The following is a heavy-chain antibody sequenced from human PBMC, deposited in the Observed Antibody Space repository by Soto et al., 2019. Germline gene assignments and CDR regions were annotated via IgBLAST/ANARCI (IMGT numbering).Heavy chain of an antibody. J-gene: IGHJ4*02. CDR1: GGSISSSSYY. CDR2: IYYSGST. V-gene: IGHV4-39*01. Sequence: QLQLQESGPGLVKPSETLSLTCTVSGGSISSSSYYWGWIRQPPGKGLEWIGSIYYSGSTYYNPSLKSRVTISVDTSKNQFSLKLSSVTAADTAVYYCARTLQEDTAMVFWYWGQGTLVTVSS. CDR3: ARTLQEDTAMVFWY. D-gene: IGHD5-18*01.